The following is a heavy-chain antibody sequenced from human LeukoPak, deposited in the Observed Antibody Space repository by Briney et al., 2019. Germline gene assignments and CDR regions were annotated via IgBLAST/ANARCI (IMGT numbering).Heavy chain of an antibody. V-gene: IGHV3-33*08. Sequence: GGSLRLSCAASGFTFSSYGMHRVRQAPGKGLEWVAVIWYDGSNKYYADSVKGRFTISRDNSKNTLYLQMNSLRAEDTAVYYCARGYGDYVPYYFDYWGQGTLVTVSS. CDR1: GFTFSSYG. CDR3: ARGYGDYVPYYFDY. CDR2: IWYDGSNK. D-gene: IGHD4-17*01. J-gene: IGHJ4*02.